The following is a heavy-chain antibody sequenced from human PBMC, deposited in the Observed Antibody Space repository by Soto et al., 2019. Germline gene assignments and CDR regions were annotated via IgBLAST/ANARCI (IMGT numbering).Heavy chain of an antibody. V-gene: IGHV1-69*01. CDR1: GVSFNNNG. CDR2: VSPPFRTS. Sequence: QVQLVQSGAEVTKPGSSVKVSCKTSGVSFNNNGIGWVRQAPGQGLEWMGGVSPPFRTSNYARKFQGRISITSDASTGTVNMELSRLTSEDTAQYYCARVLYYGSVSYSRYGMDVWGPGNTVTVSS. D-gene: IGHD3-10*01. CDR3: ARVLYYGSVSYSRYGMDV. J-gene: IGHJ6*02.